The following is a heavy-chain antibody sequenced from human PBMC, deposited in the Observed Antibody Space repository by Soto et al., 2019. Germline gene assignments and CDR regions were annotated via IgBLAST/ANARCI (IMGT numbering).Heavy chain of an antibody. D-gene: IGHD2-15*01. J-gene: IGHJ4*02. CDR3: AAHRYCSGGSCYSRFDY. Sequence: QVQLGQSGAEVKKPGASVKVSCKASGYTFTSYAMHWVRQAPGQRLEWMGWINAGNGNTKYSQKFQGRVTITRDTSASTAYMELSSLRSEDTAVYYCAAHRYCSGGSCYSRFDYWGQGTLVTVSS. CDR1: GYTFTSYA. CDR2: INAGNGNT. V-gene: IGHV1-3*01.